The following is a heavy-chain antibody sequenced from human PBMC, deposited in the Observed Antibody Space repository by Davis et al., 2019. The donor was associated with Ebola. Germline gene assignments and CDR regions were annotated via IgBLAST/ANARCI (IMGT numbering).Heavy chain of an antibody. D-gene: IGHD5-18*01. CDR3: AREGYSYGYSGMDV. CDR2: ISYDGSNK. V-gene: IGHV3-30-3*01. J-gene: IGHJ6*02. CDR1: GFTFSSYA. Sequence: PGGSLRLSCAASGFTFSSYAMHWVRQAPGKGLEWVAVISYDGSNKYYADSVKGRFTISRDNSKNTLYLQMNSLRAEDTAVYYCAREGYSYGYSGMDVWGQGTTVTVSS.